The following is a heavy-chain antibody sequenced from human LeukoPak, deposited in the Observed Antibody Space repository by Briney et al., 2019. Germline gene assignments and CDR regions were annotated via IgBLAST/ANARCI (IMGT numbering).Heavy chain of an antibody. CDR1: GGSISGHH. CDR2: IYSTGST. J-gene: IGHJ4*02. D-gene: IGHD2-15*01. CDR3: ASHGFCSGGSCNFDH. Sequence: PSETLSLTCTVSGGSISGHHWSWIRQPPEKGLECVGNIYSTGSTKYNPSLKSRVTIAVDTSKNQFSLNLSSVTAADTAVYYCASHGFCSGGSCNFDHWGQGILVTVSS. V-gene: IGHV4-59*08.